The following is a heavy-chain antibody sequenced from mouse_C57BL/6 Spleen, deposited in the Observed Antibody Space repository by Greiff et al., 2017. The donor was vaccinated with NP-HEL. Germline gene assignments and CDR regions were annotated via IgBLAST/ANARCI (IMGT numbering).Heavy chain of an antibody. CDR1: GYTFTNYW. CDR2: IYPGGGYT. V-gene: IGHV1-63*01. Sequence: VQLQQSGAELVRPGTSVKMSCKASGYTFTNYWIGWAKQRPGHGLEWIGDIYPGGGYTNYNEKFKGKATLTADKSSSTAYMQFSSLTSEDSAIYYCARDDGKAMDYWGQGTSVTVSS. D-gene: IGHD2-12*01. CDR3: ARDDGKAMDY. J-gene: IGHJ4*01.